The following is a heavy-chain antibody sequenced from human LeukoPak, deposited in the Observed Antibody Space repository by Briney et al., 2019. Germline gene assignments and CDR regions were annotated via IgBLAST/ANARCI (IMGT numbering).Heavy chain of an antibody. Sequence: SETLSLTCTVSGGSISSGDYYWSWIRQPPGKGLEWIGYIYYSGSTYYNPSLKSRVTISVDTSKNQFSLKLSSVTAADTAVYYCARVYSGYDFFDYWGQGTLDTVSS. D-gene: IGHD5-12*01. CDR1: GGSISSGDYY. V-gene: IGHV4-30-4*01. CDR3: ARVYSGYDFFDY. CDR2: IYYSGST. J-gene: IGHJ4*02.